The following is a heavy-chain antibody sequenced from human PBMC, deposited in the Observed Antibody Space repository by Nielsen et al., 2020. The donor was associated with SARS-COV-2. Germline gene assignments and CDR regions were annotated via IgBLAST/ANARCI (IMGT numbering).Heavy chain of an antibody. Sequence: SETLSLTCTVSGGSINSGDYYWSWIRQPPGKGLEWLAYIHYSGSTYYNPSLKSRLTISEDTSKNQFSLKLSSVTAADTAVYYCARVRITMIVVVDAFDIWGQGTMVTVSS. J-gene: IGHJ3*02. CDR3: ARVRITMIVVVDAFDI. CDR2: IHYSGST. V-gene: IGHV4-30-4*01. CDR1: GGSINSGDYY. D-gene: IGHD3-22*01.